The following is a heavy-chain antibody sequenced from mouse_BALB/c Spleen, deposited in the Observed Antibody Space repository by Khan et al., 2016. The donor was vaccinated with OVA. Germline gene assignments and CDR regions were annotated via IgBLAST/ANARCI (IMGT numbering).Heavy chain of an antibody. D-gene: IGHD4-1*01. J-gene: IGHJ4*01. V-gene: IGHV3-2*02. Sequence: EVQLQESGPGLVKPSQSLSLTCTVTGYSITRDYAWNWIRQFPGNKLEWMGYISNSGSTSYNPSLTSRLSITRDTSKNQFFLQLNSVTTEDTATYYCASELGRYYAMDYWGQGTSVTVSS. CDR1: GYSITRDYA. CDR3: ASELGRYYAMDY. CDR2: ISNSGST.